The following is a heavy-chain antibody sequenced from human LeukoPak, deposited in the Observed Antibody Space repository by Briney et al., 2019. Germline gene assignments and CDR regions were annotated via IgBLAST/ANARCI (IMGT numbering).Heavy chain of an antibody. D-gene: IGHD4-17*01. Sequence: TGRSLRLSCAASGFTFSSYWMSWVRQAPGKGLEWVANIKQDGSEKYYVDSVKGRFTISRDNAKNSLYLQMNSLRAEDTAVYYCARVGSSADGDYVGLGYWGQGTLVTVSS. CDR3: ARVGSSADGDYVGLGY. V-gene: IGHV3-7*03. CDR1: GFTFSSYW. CDR2: IKQDGSEK. J-gene: IGHJ4*02.